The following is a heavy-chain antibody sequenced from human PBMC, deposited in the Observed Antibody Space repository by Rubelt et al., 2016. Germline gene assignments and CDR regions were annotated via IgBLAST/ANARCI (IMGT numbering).Heavy chain of an antibody. J-gene: IGHJ4*02. Sequence: SRGGLVQPGGSLRVSCAASGFTFSRYAMNWVRQAPGKGLEWVAAISGSGGSTFYADSVKGRFTISRDNSKNTLFLQMNSLRAEDTAVYYCATQYVGVAFYFDDWGQGTPVTVSS. CDR2: ISGSGGST. CDR1: GFTFSRYA. CDR3: ATQYVGVAFYFDD. D-gene: IGHD2-2*01. V-gene: IGHV3-23*01.